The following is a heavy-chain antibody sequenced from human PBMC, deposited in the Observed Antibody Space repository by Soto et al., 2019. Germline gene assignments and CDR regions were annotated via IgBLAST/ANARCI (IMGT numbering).Heavy chain of an antibody. D-gene: IGHD3-10*01. J-gene: IGHJ3*01. CDR2: IRGSGGGT. CDR3: AKSRGSGSYFNPSDAFDF. Sequence: GGSLRLSCVASGFTFRSYTMNWVRQAPGKGLEWVSAIRGSGGGTYYADSVKGRFTISRDNSKNTLSLQMNSLRAEDTAVYYCAKSRGSGSYFNPSDAFDFWGQGTMVTVSS. CDR1: GFTFRSYT. V-gene: IGHV3-23*01.